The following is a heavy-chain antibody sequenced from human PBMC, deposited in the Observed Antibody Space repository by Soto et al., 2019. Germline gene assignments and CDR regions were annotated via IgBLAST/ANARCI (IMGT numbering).Heavy chain of an antibody. J-gene: IGHJ6*02. CDR3: ARERYFDWLLSTSDYYYGMDV. D-gene: IGHD3-9*01. CDR2: INSDGSST. Sequence: EVQLVESGGGLVQPGGSLRLSCAASGFTFSSYWMHWVRQAPGKGLVWVSRINSDGSSTSYADSVKGRFTNSRDNAKNTLYLQMNSLRAEDTAVYYCARERYFDWLLSTSDYYYGMDVWGQGTTVTVSS. CDR1: GFTFSSYW. V-gene: IGHV3-74*01.